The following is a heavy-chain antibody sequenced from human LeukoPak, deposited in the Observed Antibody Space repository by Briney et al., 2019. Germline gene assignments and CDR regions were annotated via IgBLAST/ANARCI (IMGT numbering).Heavy chain of an antibody. V-gene: IGHV4-34*01. Sequence: SETLSLTCAVYGASFSGYYWSWIRQPPGKGLEWIGEINHSGSTNYNPSRKSRVTISVDTSKNQFSLKLSSVTAADTAVYYCASCLSYYYDSSGHQVRDAFDIWGQGTMVTVSS. CDR2: INHSGST. CDR3: ASCLSYYYDSSGHQVRDAFDI. J-gene: IGHJ3*02. CDR1: GASFSGYY. D-gene: IGHD3-22*01.